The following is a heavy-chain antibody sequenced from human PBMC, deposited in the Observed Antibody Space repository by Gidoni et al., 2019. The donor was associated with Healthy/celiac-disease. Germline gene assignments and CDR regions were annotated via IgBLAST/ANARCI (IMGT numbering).Heavy chain of an antibody. D-gene: IGHD7-27*01. J-gene: IGHJ2*01. V-gene: IGHV4-34*01. Sequence: QVQLQQWGAGLLKPSETLSLTCAVYGGSFSGSYWSWIRQPPGKGLEWIGEINHSGSTNYNPSLKSRVTISVDTSKNQFSLKLSAVTAADTAVYYCARGGAGDLPDWYFDLWGRGTLVTVSS. CDR2: INHSGST. CDR3: ARGGAGDLPDWYFDL. CDR1: GGSFSGSY.